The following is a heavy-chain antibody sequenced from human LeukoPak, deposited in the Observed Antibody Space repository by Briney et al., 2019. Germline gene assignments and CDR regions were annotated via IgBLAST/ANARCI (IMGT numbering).Heavy chain of an antibody. D-gene: IGHD3-9*01. CDR1: GGSISSGDYY. J-gene: IGHJ4*02. V-gene: IGHV4-30-4*01. CDR2: IYYSGST. CDR3: ATLLRYFDWSLRYYFDY. Sequence: SETLSLTCTVSGGSISSGDYYWSWIRQPPGKGLEWIGYIYYSGSTYYNPSLKSRVTISVDTSKNQFSLKLSPVTAADTAVYYCATLLRYFDWSLRYYFDYWGQGTLVTVSS.